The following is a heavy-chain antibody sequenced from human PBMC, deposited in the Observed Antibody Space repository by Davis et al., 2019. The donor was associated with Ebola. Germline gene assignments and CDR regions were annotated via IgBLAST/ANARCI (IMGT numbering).Heavy chain of an antibody. CDR1: GFTFSSYS. J-gene: IGHJ4*02. Sequence: GESLKISCAASGFTFSSYSMNWVRQAPGKGLEWVSSISSSSSTIYYADSVKGRFTISRDNAKNSLYLQMNSLRDEDTAVYYCAREREWLRLWVDYWGQGTLVTVSS. V-gene: IGHV3-48*02. CDR2: ISSSSSTI. CDR3: AREREWLRLWVDY. D-gene: IGHD5-12*01.